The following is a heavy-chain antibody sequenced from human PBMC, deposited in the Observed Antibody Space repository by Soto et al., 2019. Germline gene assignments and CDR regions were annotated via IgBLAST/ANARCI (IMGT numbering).Heavy chain of an antibody. D-gene: IGHD6-13*01. J-gene: IGHJ6*02. Sequence: QVQLVESGGGVVQPGRSLRLSCAASGFTFSSYGMHWVRQAPGKGLEWVAVISYDGSNKYYADSVKGRFTISRDNSKNTLYLQMNSLRAEDTAVYYCAKDLRRWYSRGRDYYYGMDVWGQGTTVTVSS. V-gene: IGHV3-30*18. CDR3: AKDLRRWYSRGRDYYYGMDV. CDR2: ISYDGSNK. CDR1: GFTFSSYG.